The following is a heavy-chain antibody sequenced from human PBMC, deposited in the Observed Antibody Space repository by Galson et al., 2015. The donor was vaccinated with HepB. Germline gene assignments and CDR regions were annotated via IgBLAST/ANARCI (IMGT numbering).Heavy chain of an antibody. CDR3: GRAAGTGWGTFDI. Sequence: SETLSLTCTVSDGSISSSAYYWGWIRQPPGKGLEWIGSIYYSGSTYYNPSLKSRVTISVDTSKRQFSLKLSSVTAADTAVYYCGRAAGTGWGTFDIWGQGTMVTVSS. CDR2: IYYSGST. D-gene: IGHD6-13*01. V-gene: IGHV4-39*01. CDR1: DGSISSSAYY. J-gene: IGHJ3*02.